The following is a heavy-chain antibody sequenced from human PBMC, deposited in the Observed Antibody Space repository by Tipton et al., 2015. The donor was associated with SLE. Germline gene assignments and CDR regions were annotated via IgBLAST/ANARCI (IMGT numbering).Heavy chain of an antibody. CDR1: GESFSGYY. D-gene: IGHD1-26*01. CDR3: ARGGSGSYHWYFDL. Sequence: TLSLTCAVYGESFSGYYWSWSRQPPGKGLEWIGEINHSGGTNYNPSLKSRVTISVDTSKNQFSLKLSSVTAADTAVYYCARGGSGSYHWYFDLWGRGTLVTVSS. CDR2: INHSGGT. V-gene: IGHV4-34*01. J-gene: IGHJ2*01.